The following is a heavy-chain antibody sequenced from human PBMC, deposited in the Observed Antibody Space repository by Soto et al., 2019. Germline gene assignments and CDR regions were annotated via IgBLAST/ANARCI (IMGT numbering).Heavy chain of an antibody. CDR2: ISGSGGST. J-gene: IGHJ4*02. D-gene: IGHD3-16*01. Sequence: GGSLRLSCAASGFTFSSYAMSWVRQAPGKGLEWVSAISGSGGSTYYADSVKGRFTISRDNSKNTLYLQMNSLRAEDTAVYYCAKDPYDYIWGSYFNDYWGQGTLVTVSS. CDR1: GFTFSSYA. CDR3: AKDPYDYIWGSYFNDY. V-gene: IGHV3-23*01.